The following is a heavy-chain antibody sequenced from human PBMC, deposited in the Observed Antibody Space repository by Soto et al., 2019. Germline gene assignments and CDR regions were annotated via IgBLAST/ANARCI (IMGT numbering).Heavy chain of an antibody. D-gene: IGHD6-6*01. CDR3: ARDEAARPLYYYGMDV. Sequence: GASVKVSCKASGYTFTSYGISWVRQAPGQGLEWMGWISAYNGNTNYAQKLQGRVTMTTDTSTSTAYMELRSLRSDDTAVYYCARDEAARPLYYYGMDVWGQGTTVTV. J-gene: IGHJ6*02. CDR1: GYTFTSYG. CDR2: ISAYNGNT. V-gene: IGHV1-18*01.